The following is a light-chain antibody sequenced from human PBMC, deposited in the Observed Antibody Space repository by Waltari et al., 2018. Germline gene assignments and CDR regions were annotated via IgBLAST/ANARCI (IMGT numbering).Light chain of an antibody. CDR3: SSFTTSDTLVI. Sequence: QSALTQPASVSGSPGQSITISCTGTGRDIGAYDYVSWYQQHPDKVPKVIIYDVSLRASGISDRFSGSKAGNTSSLTISGLQAEDEGDYYCSSFTTSDTLVIFGGGTKVTVL. CDR2: DVS. V-gene: IGLV2-14*03. CDR1: GRDIGAYDY. J-gene: IGLJ2*01.